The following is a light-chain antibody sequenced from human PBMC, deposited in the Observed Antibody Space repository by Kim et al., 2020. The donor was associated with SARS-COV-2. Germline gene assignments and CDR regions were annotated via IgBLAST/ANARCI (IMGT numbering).Light chain of an antibody. CDR3: QQYESYFALT. V-gene: IGKV1-5*01. Sequence: DIQMTQSPSILSASVGDRVTITCRASQSIGRWLAWYQQKPGKAPNLLIYDASSLERGVPSRFSGSGSGTEFAITISSLQPDDFATYYCQQYESYFALTFGGGTKVDIK. CDR2: DAS. CDR1: QSIGRW. J-gene: IGKJ4*01.